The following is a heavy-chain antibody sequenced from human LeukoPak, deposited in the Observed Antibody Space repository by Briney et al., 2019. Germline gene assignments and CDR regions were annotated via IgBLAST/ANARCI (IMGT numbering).Heavy chain of an antibody. Sequence: GGSLRLSCAASGFTFSSYSMNWVRQAPGKGLEWVSSISSSSSYIYYADSVKGRFTISRDNAKNSLCLQMNSLRAEDTAVYYCARDRSIVGAKWFDYWGQGTLVTVSS. CDR2: ISSSSSYI. J-gene: IGHJ4*02. CDR3: ARDRSIVGAKWFDY. CDR1: GFTFSSYS. D-gene: IGHD1-26*01. V-gene: IGHV3-21*01.